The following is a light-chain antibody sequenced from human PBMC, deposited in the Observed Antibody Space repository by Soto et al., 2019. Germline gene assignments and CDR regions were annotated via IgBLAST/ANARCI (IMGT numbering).Light chain of an antibody. J-gene: IGKJ5*01. CDR2: VAS. Sequence: DIQMTQSPSTLSASVGDRVTITCRASQNIGSWLAWYQQKPGKAPKVLIYVASSLERGVPSRFSGSGSGAEFTLTIRSLEPDYFATYYCQQYNSYSGTFGQGTRLEIK. CDR3: QQYNSYSGT. V-gene: IGKV1-5*01. CDR1: QNIGSW.